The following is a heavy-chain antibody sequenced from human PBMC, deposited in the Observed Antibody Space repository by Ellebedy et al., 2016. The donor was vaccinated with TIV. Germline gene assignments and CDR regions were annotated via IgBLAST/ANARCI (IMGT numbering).Heavy chain of an antibody. CDR2: IFDTGDT. D-gene: IGHD3/OR15-3a*01. V-gene: IGHV4-39*01. J-gene: IGHJ3*02. CDR3: ARNVLIFTFDKWYSDI. Sequence: SETLSLTCTVSGGSISSSSYYWGWVRQPPGKGLEWIGNIFDTGDTYYNPSLKSRVTISVDTSKNQFSLKLSSMTAADTAVYYCARNVLIFTFDKWYSDIWGQGTLVTVSS. CDR1: GGSISSSSYY.